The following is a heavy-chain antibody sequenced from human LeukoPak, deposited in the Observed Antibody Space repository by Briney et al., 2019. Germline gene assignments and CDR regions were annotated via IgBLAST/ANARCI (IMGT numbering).Heavy chain of an antibody. Sequence: PSETLSLTCAVSGGSISSSNWWSWVRQPPGKGLEWIGEIYHSGSTNYNPSLKSRVTISVDKSKNQFSLKLSSVTAADTAVYYCASDSRYCSGGSCSTDAFDIWGQGTMVTVSS. CDR3: ASDSRYCSGGSCSTDAFDI. CDR1: GGSISSSNW. CDR2: IYHSGST. J-gene: IGHJ3*02. D-gene: IGHD2-15*01. V-gene: IGHV4-4*02.